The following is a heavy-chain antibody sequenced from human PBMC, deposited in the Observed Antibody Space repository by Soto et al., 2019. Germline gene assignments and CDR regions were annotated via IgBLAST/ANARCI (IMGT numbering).Heavy chain of an antibody. CDR2: IYYSGST. D-gene: IGHD3-3*01. V-gene: IGHV4-59*01. J-gene: IGHJ6*02. CDR1: GGSISSYY. CDR3: ARDRNYYDFWSGYYYYGMDV. Sequence: SETLSLTCTVSGGSISSYYWSWIRQPPGEGLEWIGYIYYSGSTNYNPSLKSRVTISVDTSKNQFSLKLSSVTAADTAVYYCARDRNYYDFWSGYYYYGMDVWGQGTTVTVSS.